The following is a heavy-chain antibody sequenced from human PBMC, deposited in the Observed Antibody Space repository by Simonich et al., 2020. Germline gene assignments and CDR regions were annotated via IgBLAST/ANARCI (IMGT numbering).Heavy chain of an antibody. CDR1: GYTFTGYY. J-gene: IGHJ3*02. V-gene: IGHV1-2*02. CDR2: INPNSGGT. D-gene: IGHD7-27*01. CDR3: ARGRLTGDKGAFDI. Sequence: QVQLVQSGAEVKKPGASVKVSCKASGYTFTGYYMHWVRQAPGQGLEGRGGINPNSGGTNYAQKVQGRGTMTRDTSISTAYMELSRLRSDDTAVYYCARGRLTGDKGAFDIWGQGTMVTVSS.